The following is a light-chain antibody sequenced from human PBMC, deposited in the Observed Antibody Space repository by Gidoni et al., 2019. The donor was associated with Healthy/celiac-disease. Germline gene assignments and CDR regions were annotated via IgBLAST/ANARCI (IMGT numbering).Light chain of an antibody. J-gene: IGKJ4*01. CDR1: QSISSY. CDR3: QKSYSTPL. CDR2: AAS. V-gene: IGKV1-39*01. Sequence: DIQMTQSPSSLSASEGDRVTITCRASQSISSYLNWYQQKPGKAPKLLIYAASSLQSGVPTRFSGSGSGKDFTITISSLQDEDFATYYCQKSYSTPLFGGGTKVEIK.